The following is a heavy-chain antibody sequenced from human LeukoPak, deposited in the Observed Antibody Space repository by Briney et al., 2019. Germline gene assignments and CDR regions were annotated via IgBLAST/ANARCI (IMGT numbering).Heavy chain of an antibody. V-gene: IGHV4-59*01. D-gene: IGHD2-21*02. J-gene: IGHJ4*02. Sequence: PSETLSLTCTVSGGSISSYYWSWIRQPPGKGLEWIGYIYYSGSTNYNPSLKSRVTISVDTSKNQFSLKLSSVTAADTAVYYCARYVVVTAYFDYWGQGTLVTVSS. CDR2: IYYSGST. CDR1: GGSISSYY. CDR3: ARYVVVTAYFDY.